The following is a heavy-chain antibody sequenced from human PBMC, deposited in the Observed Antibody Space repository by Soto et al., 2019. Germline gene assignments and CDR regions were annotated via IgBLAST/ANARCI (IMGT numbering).Heavy chain of an antibody. CDR3: ATDGAALGYYYYGMDA. D-gene: IGHD1-26*01. CDR1: GYTLTELS. V-gene: IGHV1-24*01. CDR2: FDPEDGET. Sequence: ASVKVSCKVSGYTLTELSMHWVRQAPGKGLEWMGGFDPEDGETIYAQKFQGRVTMTEDTSTDTAYMELSSLRSEDTAVYYCATDGAALGYYYYGMDAWGQGTTVTVSS. J-gene: IGHJ6*02.